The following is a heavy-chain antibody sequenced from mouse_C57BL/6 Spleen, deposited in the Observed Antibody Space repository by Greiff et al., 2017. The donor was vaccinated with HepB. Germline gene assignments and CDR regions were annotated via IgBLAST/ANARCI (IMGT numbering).Heavy chain of an antibody. Sequence: VQLQQSGPVLVKPGASVKMSCKASGYTFTDYYMNWVKQSHGKSLEWIGVINPYNGGTSYNQKFKGKATLTVDKSSSTAYMELNSLTSEDSAVYYCARHGYYVDYYAMDYWGQGTSVTVSS. D-gene: IGHD2-3*01. CDR2: INPYNGGT. V-gene: IGHV1-19*01. J-gene: IGHJ4*01. CDR3: ARHGYYVDYYAMDY. CDR1: GYTFTDYY.